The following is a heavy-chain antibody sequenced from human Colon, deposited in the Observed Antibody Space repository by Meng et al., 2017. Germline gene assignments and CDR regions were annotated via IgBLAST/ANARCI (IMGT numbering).Heavy chain of an antibody. V-gene: IGHV4-4*02. CDR1: GDSIRSSNW. J-gene: IGHJ4*02. D-gene: IGHD3-10*01. Sequence: QGQLQEPGPGLGKPSGTLSLTCAVSGDSIRSSNWWSWVRQPSGRGLEWIGEIYHSGSTNYNPSLKNRLSLTVDKSKNQFSLTLHSVTAADTAVYYCARVIYASGNMAHLDCWGQGTLVTVSS. CDR3: ARVIYASGNMAHLDC. CDR2: IYHSGST.